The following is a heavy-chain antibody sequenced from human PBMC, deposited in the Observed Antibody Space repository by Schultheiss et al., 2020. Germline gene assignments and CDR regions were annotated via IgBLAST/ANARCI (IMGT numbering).Heavy chain of an antibody. CDR1: GFTFSSHT. J-gene: IGHJ4*02. V-gene: IGHV3-21*01. Sequence: GGSLRLSCAASGFTFSSHTMNWVRQAPGKGLEWVSSISSSSSYIYYADSVKGRFTISRDNAKNSLYLQMNSLRAEDTAVYYCARDPPRRHKHIVVVVAARGYWGQGTLVTVSS. D-gene: IGHD2-15*01. CDR3: ARDPPRRHKHIVVVVAARGY. CDR2: ISSSSSYI.